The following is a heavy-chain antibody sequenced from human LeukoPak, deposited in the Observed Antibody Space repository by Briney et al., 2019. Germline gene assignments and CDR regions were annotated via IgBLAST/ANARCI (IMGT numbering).Heavy chain of an antibody. Sequence: SETLSLTCTVSGGSISTYYWSWIRQPPGKGLEWIGYIYYSGSTNYNPSLKSRVTISVDTSKNQFSLKLSSVTAADTAVYYCARESMVRGVIDNWGQGTLVTVSS. J-gene: IGHJ4*02. CDR2: IYYSGST. CDR1: GGSISTYY. V-gene: IGHV4-59*01. CDR3: ARESMVRGVIDN. D-gene: IGHD3-10*01.